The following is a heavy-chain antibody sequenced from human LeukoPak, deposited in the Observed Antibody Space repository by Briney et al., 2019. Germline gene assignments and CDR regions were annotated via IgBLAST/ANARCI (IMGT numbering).Heavy chain of an antibody. CDR1: GYTFTSYD. Sequence: VASVKVSCKASGYTFTSYDINWVRQATGQGLEWMGWMNPNSGNTGYAQKFQGRVTITRNTSISTAYMELSSLRSEDTAVYYCATEFRQHPSDYYYGMDVWGQGTTVTVSS. V-gene: IGHV1-8*03. D-gene: IGHD6-13*01. J-gene: IGHJ6*02. CDR2: MNPNSGNT. CDR3: ATEFRQHPSDYYYGMDV.